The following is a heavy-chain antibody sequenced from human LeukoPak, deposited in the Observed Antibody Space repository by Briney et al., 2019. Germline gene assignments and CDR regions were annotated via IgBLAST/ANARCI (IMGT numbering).Heavy chain of an antibody. Sequence: SETLSLTCAVYGGSFSGYYWSWIRQPPGKGLEWIGEINHSGSTNYNPSLKSQVTISVDTSKNQFALKLSSVPAADTAVYYCARLSGWYGPINYWGQGTLVTVSS. V-gene: IGHV4-34*01. CDR1: GGSFSGYY. D-gene: IGHD6-19*01. J-gene: IGHJ4*02. CDR3: ARLSGWYGPINY. CDR2: INHSGST.